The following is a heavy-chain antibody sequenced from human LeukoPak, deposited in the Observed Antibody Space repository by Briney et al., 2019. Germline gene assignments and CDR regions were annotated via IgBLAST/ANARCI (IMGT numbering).Heavy chain of an antibody. CDR1: GFTFNNYW. CDR2: INNDGSSV. D-gene: IGHD1-1*01. V-gene: IGHV3-74*01. CDR3: ARRGTGHGMDV. Sequence: PGGSLRLSCAASGFTFNNYWIHWVRQVPGEGLVWVSRINNDGSSVSYVDSVKGRFTISRDNAKNALFLQMNSLRAEDTAVYYCARRGTGHGMDVWGQGTTVIVSS. J-gene: IGHJ6*02.